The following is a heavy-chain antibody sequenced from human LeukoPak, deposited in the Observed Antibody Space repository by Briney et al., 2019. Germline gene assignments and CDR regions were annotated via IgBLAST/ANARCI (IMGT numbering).Heavy chain of an antibody. CDR1: GFTFNSHG. Sequence: PGRSLRPSCAASGFTFNSHGMYWVRQAPGKGLEWVAVIWHDGSAEFYGDSVRGRFRISRDDSKNTLYLQMDSLRVEDTALYYCAKDHRGGWSGYFDSWGQGPLVTVSS. CDR3: AKDHRGGWSGYFDS. D-gene: IGHD6-19*01. J-gene: IGHJ4*02. V-gene: IGHV3-33*06. CDR2: IWHDGSAE.